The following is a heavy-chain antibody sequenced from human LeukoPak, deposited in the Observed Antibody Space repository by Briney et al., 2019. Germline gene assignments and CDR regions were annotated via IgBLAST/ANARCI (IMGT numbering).Heavy chain of an antibody. J-gene: IGHJ4*02. V-gene: IGHV3-11*01. CDR3: ARGNNFDY. CDR1: GFTFSDHY. Sequence: GWSLRLSCAASGFTFSDHYMSWIRQAPGGGLEWFSYISSSASTKYYADSVKGRFSISRDNAKNSLYLQMNSLRAEDTAVYYCARGNNFDYWGQGTLVTVSS. CDR2: ISSSASTK.